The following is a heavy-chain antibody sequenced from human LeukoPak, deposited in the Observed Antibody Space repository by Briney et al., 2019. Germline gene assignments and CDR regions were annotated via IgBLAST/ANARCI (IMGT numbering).Heavy chain of an antibody. Sequence: GASVKVSCKASGYTFTGYYMHWVRQAPGQGLEWMGWINPNSGGTNYAQKFQGRVTMTRDTSISTAYMELSRLRSDDTAVYYCARAQGNIAVAGTLGYWGQGTLVTVSS. CDR3: ARAQGNIAVAGTLGY. V-gene: IGHV1-2*02. CDR1: GYTFTGYY. D-gene: IGHD6-19*01. J-gene: IGHJ4*02. CDR2: INPNSGGT.